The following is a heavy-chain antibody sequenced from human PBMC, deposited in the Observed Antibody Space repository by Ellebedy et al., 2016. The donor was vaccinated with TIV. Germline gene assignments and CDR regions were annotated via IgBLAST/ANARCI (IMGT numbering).Heavy chain of an antibody. Sequence: SVKVSXKASRGTFSSYAISWVRQAPGQGLEWMGGIIPIFGTANYAQKFQGRVTITADKSTSTAYMELSSLRSEDTAVYYCARAYYYDSSGYYPNWFDPWGQGTLVTVSS. CDR3: ARAYYYDSSGYYPNWFDP. J-gene: IGHJ5*02. CDR1: RGTFSSYA. CDR2: IIPIFGTA. V-gene: IGHV1-69*06. D-gene: IGHD3-22*01.